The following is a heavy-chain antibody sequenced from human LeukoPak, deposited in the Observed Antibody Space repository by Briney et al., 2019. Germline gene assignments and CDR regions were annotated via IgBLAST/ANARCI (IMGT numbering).Heavy chain of an antibody. CDR2: IKQDGSEK. CDR3: AREWRYYFDY. D-gene: IGHD5-12*01. V-gene: IGHV3-7*01. CDR1: GFIFRDFS. J-gene: IGHJ4*02. Sequence: PGGSLRLSCSVSGFIFRDFSMSWVRQAPGKGLEWVANIKQDGSEKYYVDSVKGRFTISRDNAKNSLYLQMNSLRAEDTAVYYCAREWRYYFDYWGQGTLVTVSS.